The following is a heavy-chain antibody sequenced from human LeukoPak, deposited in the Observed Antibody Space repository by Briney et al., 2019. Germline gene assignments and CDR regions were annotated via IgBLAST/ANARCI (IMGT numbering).Heavy chain of an antibody. Sequence: GGSPRLSCAASGFTFSSYAMSWVRQAPGKGLEWVPAISGSGGSTYYADSVKGRFTISRDNSKNTLYLQMNSLRAEDTAVYYCAKDTPTPDYYDSTPEGYFDYWGQGTLVTVSS. CDR1: GFTFSSYA. CDR3: AKDTPTPDYYDSTPEGYFDY. CDR2: ISGSGGST. J-gene: IGHJ4*02. V-gene: IGHV3-23*01. D-gene: IGHD3-22*01.